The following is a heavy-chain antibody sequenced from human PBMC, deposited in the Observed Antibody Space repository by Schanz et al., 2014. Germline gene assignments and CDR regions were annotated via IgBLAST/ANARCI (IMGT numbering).Heavy chain of an antibody. V-gene: IGHV3-23*01. CDR3: AKYRGYYRVSGSYRELEY. D-gene: IGHD3-10*01. CDR2: IGVDGTTT. CDR1: GFVFGDYY. J-gene: IGHJ4*02. Sequence: PGGSLRLSCAASGFVFGDYYMTWIRQAPGKGLEWVSVIGVDGTTTYYADSVKGRFTISRDNSKNTLYLQMNSLRPEDTAVYYCAKYRGYYRVSGSYRELEYWGQGTLVTVSS.